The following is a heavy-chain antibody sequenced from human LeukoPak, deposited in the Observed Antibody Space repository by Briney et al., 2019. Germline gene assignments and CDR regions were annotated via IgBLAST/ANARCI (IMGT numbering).Heavy chain of an antibody. CDR2: IYYSGST. CDR3: ARGAGGYYDSSGYHSYFDY. J-gene: IGHJ4*02. D-gene: IGHD3-22*01. V-gene: IGHV4-31*03. CDR1: GGSISSGGYY. Sequence: PSETLSLTCTVSGGSISSGGYYWSWIRQHPGKGLEWIGYIYYSGSTYYNPSLKSRVTISVDTSKNQFSLKLSSVTAADTAVYYCARGAGGYYDSSGYHSYFDYWGQGTLVTVSS.